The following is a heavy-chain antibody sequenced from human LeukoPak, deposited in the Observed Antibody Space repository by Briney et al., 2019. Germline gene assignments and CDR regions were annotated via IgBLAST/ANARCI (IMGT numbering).Heavy chain of an antibody. CDR1: GGSVSSGSYY. CDR2: IYYSGTT. J-gene: IGHJ4*02. V-gene: IGHV4-61*01. CDR3: ARRVRGPFDY. Sequence: SETLSLTCTVSGGSVSSGSYYWSWIRQPPGKGLEWIGYIYYSGTTNYNPSLKSRATISVDTSKNQFSLKLSSVTAADTAVYYCARRVRGPFDYWGQGTLVTVSS. D-gene: IGHD2-21*01.